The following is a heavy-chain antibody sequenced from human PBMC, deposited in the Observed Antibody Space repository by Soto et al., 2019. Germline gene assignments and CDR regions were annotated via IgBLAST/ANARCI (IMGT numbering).Heavy chain of an antibody. CDR2: IFSNDEK. CDR3: ARSPGYSYGSFYYYYGMDV. J-gene: IGHJ6*04. CDR1: GFSLSNATMG. V-gene: IGHV2-26*01. Sequence: GSPMLTPTPTLTLTCTVSGFSLSNATMGVSWIRQPLGKALERLAHIFSNDEKSYSTSLKSRLTTSNDATESQVVLTMTNRDRVDTATYYCARSPGYSYGSFYYYYGMDVWGKGTTVTVSS. D-gene: IGHD5-18*01.